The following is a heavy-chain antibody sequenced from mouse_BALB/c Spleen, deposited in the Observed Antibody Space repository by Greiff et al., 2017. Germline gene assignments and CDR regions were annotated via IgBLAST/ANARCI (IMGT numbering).Heavy chain of an antibody. J-gene: IGHJ4*01. V-gene: IGHV1S127*01. CDR1: GYTFTSYW. CDR3: ARTGTTAPYAMDY. D-gene: IGHD1-2*01. CDR2: IDPSDSYT. Sequence: VQLQQPGAELVKPGASVKMSCKASGYTFTSYWMHWVKQRPGQGLEWIGTIDPSDSYTSYNQKFKGKATLTVDTSSSTAYMQLSSLTSEDSAVYYCARTGTTAPYAMDYWGQGTSVTVSS.